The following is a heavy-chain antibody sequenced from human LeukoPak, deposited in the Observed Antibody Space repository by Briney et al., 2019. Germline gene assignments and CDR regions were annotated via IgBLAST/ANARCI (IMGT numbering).Heavy chain of an antibody. CDR2: IYYSGST. D-gene: IGHD6-13*01. V-gene: IGHV4-30-4*08. CDR1: GGSISSGDYY. Sequence: SETLSLTCTVSGGSISSGDYYWSWIRQPPGKGLEWIGYIYYSGSTYYNPSLKSRITISVDTSKNQFFLKLSSVTAADTAVYYCARHTDYSSIRLDYWGQGTLVTVSS. J-gene: IGHJ4*02. CDR3: ARHTDYSSIRLDY.